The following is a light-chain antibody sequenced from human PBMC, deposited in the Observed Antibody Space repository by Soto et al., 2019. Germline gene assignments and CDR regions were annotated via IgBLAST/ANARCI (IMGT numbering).Light chain of an antibody. CDR2: SNN. Sequence: QSVLTQPPSASGTPGQRVTISCSGSSSNIGTNTVNWYQQLPGSAPKFLIYSNNQRPSGVHDRFSGTKSVTSASLAISGLQPDDAADYYCAAWDGSLNGVLFGGGTKLTVL. V-gene: IGLV1-44*01. J-gene: IGLJ2*01. CDR3: AAWDGSLNGVL. CDR1: SSNIGTNT.